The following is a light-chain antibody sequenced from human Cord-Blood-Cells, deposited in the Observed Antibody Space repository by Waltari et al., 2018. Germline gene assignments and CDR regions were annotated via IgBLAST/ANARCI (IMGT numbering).Light chain of an antibody. CDR1: QDISNY. J-gene: IGKJ2*01. CDR3: QQYDNLPYT. Sequence: DIQMTQSPSSLSASVGDTVTISCQASQDISNYLNWYQQKPGKAPKLMIYDSSNLETGFPSRFSGSGSGTDFTVTISSLQPEDIATYYCQQYDNLPYTFGQGTKLEIK. CDR2: DSS. V-gene: IGKV1-33*01.